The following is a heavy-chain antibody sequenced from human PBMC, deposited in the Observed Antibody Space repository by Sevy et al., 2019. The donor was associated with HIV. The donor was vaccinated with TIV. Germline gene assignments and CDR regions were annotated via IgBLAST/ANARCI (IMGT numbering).Heavy chain of an antibody. Sequence: GESLKISCAASGFTFSSYGMHWVRQAPGKGLEWVAFIRYDGSNKYYADSVKGRFTISRDNSKNTLYLQMNSQRAEDTAVYYCATSRYCSGGSCYGADYYYGMDVWGQGTTVTVSS. V-gene: IGHV3-30*02. CDR3: ATSRYCSGGSCYGADYYYGMDV. D-gene: IGHD2-15*01. CDR1: GFTFSSYG. CDR2: IRYDGSNK. J-gene: IGHJ6*02.